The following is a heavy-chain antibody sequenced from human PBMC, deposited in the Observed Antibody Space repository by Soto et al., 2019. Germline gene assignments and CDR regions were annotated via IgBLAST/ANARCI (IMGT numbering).Heavy chain of an antibody. V-gene: IGHV1-18*01. CDR1: GYTFTSYG. CDR3: ARYHYDSSVVGHDAFDI. J-gene: IGHJ3*02. Sequence: ASVKVSCKASGYTFTSYGISWVRQAPGQGLEWMGWISAYNGNTNYAQKLQVRVTMTTDTSTSTAYMELRSLRSDDTAVYYCARYHYDSSVVGHDAFDIWGQGTMVTVSS. D-gene: IGHD3-22*01. CDR2: ISAYNGNT.